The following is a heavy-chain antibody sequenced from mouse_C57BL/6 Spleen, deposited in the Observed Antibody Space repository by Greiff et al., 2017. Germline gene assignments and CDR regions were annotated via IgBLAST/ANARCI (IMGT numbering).Heavy chain of an antibody. J-gene: IGHJ3*01. CDR1: GFNIKDDY. Sequence: EVQLQQSGAELVRPGASVKLSCTASGFNIKDDYMHWVKQRPEQGLEWIGWIDPENGDTEYASKFQGKATITADTSSNTAYLQLSSLTSEDTAVYYCTYYYGSSYLAWFAYWGQGTLDTVSA. V-gene: IGHV14-4*01. CDR2: IDPENGDT. CDR3: TYYYGSSYLAWFAY. D-gene: IGHD1-1*01.